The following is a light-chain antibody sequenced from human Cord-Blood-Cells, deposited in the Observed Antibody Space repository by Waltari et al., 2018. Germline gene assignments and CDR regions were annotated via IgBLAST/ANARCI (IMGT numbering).Light chain of an antibody. Sequence: SYELTQPSSVSVSPGQTARITCSGDVLAKKYARWFQQKPGQAPGLVIYKDSARPSGNPERFSGSSSGTTVTLTISGAQVEDEADYYCYSAADNNRGVFGGGTKLTVL. J-gene: IGLJ3*02. CDR1: VLAKKY. CDR3: YSAADNNRGV. V-gene: IGLV3-27*01. CDR2: KDS.